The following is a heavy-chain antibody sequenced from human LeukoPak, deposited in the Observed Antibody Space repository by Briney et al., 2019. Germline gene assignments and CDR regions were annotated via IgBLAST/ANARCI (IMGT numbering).Heavy chain of an antibody. CDR1: GYTFTGYA. Sequence: ASVKVSCKASGYTFTGYAISWVRQAPGLGLEWMGWVSAYNGATNYAQNFQDRVTMTTDTPTTTAYMELRSLRSEDTAVYYCAISGYSSSWSGWYFDLWGRGTLVTVSS. V-gene: IGHV1-18*01. J-gene: IGHJ2*01. CDR3: AISGYSSSWSGWYFDL. D-gene: IGHD6-13*01. CDR2: VSAYNGAT.